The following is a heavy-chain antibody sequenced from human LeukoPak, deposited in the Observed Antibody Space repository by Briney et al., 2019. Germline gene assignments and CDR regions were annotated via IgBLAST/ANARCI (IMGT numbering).Heavy chain of an antibody. CDR1: GFSFSAHC. V-gene: IGHV3-74*01. Sequence: PGGSLRLSWAASGFSFSAHCMHWVRQAPGKGLVWVAQINGDATATNYAGSVKGRFTISRDNAKNTVHLQMSTLTAEATAVYYCAKDKWWGASDHWGQGSLVTVSS. CDR2: INGDATAT. J-gene: IGHJ4*02. CDR3: AKDKWWGASDH. D-gene: IGHD2-8*01.